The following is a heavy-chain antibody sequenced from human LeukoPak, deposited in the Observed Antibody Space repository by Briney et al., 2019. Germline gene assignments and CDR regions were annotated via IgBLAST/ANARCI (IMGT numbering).Heavy chain of an antibody. CDR1: GYNFAHDW. D-gene: IGHD5-24*01. CDR2: IFPDDSDT. Sequence: GESLKISCKGSGYNFAHDWIGWVRQMPGKGLEWMGIIFPDDSDTIYSPSFQGQVTISADKSINTVYLQWSNLKASDSPIYYCARQESEMTTPANRYFDLWGQGTLITVSS. V-gene: IGHV5-51*01. CDR3: ARQESEMTTPANRYFDL. J-gene: IGHJ4*02.